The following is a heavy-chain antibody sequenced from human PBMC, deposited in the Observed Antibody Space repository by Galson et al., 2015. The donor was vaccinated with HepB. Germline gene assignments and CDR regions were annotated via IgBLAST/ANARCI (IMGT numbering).Heavy chain of an antibody. V-gene: IGHV3-21*01. J-gene: IGHJ4*02. D-gene: IGHD3-9*01. CDR1: GFTFSSYS. CDR3: ARDLGDTYYDILTGYLDY. CDR2: ISSSSSYI. Sequence: SLRLSCAASGFTFSSYSMNWVRQAPGKGLEWVSSISSSSSYIYYADSVKGRFTISRDNAKNSLYLQMNSLRAEDTAVYYCARDLGDTYYDILTGYLDYWGQGTLVTVSS.